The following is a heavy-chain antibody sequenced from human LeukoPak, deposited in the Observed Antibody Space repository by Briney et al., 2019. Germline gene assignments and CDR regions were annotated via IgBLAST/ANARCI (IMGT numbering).Heavy chain of an antibody. CDR2: LYHTGEP. J-gene: IGHJ5*02. D-gene: IGHD6-6*01. CDR3: ARHPDYSSSWFDP. Sequence: SETLSLTCNVSGGSISSSSFYWGWIRQPPGKGLEWIGSLYHTGEPYYNPSLKSRVTISGDTSKNQLSLNLTSVTAADTAVYYCARHPDYSSSWFDPWGQGALVTVSS. CDR1: GGSISSSSFY. V-gene: IGHV4-39*01.